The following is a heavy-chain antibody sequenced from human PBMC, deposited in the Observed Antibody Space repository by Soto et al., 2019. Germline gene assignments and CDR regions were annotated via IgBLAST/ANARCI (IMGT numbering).Heavy chain of an antibody. D-gene: IGHD6-19*01. CDR2: IIPIFGTA. Sequence: ASVKVSCKASGGTFSSYAISWVRQAPGQGLEWMGGIIPIFGTANYAQKFQGRVTITADESTSTAYMELSSLRSEDTAVYYCARSASIGSGWYHYWGQGTLVTVSS. J-gene: IGHJ4*02. CDR3: ARSASIGSGWYHY. CDR1: GGTFSSYA. V-gene: IGHV1-69*13.